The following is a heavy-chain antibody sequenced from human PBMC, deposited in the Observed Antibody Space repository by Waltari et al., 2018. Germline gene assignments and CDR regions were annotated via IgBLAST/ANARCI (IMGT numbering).Heavy chain of an antibody. D-gene: IGHD6-13*01. CDR1: GFTFSSYG. V-gene: IGHV3-30*18. J-gene: IGHJ3*02. Sequence: QVQLVESGGGVVQPGRSLRLSCAASGFTFSSYGMHWVRQAPGKGLEWVAVISYDGSNKYYADSVKGRFTISRDNSKNTLYLQMNSLRAEDTAVYYCAKRGLAAAGNAFDIWGQGTMVTVSS. CDR2: ISYDGSNK. CDR3: AKRGLAAAGNAFDI.